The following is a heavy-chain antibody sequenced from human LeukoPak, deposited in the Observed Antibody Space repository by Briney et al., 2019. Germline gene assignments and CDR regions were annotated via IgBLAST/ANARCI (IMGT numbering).Heavy chain of an antibody. D-gene: IGHD3-10*01. V-gene: IGHV3-23*01. Sequence: GGSLRLSCAASGFTFSSYAMSWVRQAPGKGLEWVSTISGSGAGTYYADSVKGRFTISRDNPKNTLYLQMNSLRAEDTAIFYCAKGTRGSGTSYNDDYWGQGALVTVSS. CDR2: ISGSGAGT. CDR1: GFTFSSYA. J-gene: IGHJ4*02. CDR3: AKGTRGSGTSYNDDY.